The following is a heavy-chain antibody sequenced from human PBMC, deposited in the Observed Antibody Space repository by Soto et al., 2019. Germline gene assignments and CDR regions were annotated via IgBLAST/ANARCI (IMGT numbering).Heavy chain of an antibody. D-gene: IGHD2-15*01. J-gene: IGHJ4*02. Sequence: QVQLVQSGAEVKKPGSSVKVSCKASGGTFSTYAITWVRQAPGQGLEWLGGIIPIFGTTDYARKFQGRVTITAAESTSTVFIDLSSLTSEDTAVYYCARGVVAYYVDYWGQGTLVTVSS. CDR2: IIPIFGTT. CDR3: ARGVVAYYVDY. V-gene: IGHV1-69*01. CDR1: GGTFSTYA.